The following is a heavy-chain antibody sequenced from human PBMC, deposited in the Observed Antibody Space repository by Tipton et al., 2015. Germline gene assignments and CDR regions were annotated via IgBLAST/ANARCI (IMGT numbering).Heavy chain of an antibody. J-gene: IGHJ5*02. D-gene: IGHD6-13*01. CDR2: IYYSGNT. Sequence: LRLSCTVSGGSLSSGDYYWSWIRQPPGKGLEWIGYIYYSGNTYYNPSLKSRVTISVDTSKNQFSLKLSSVTPADTTVYYCARQIAAAARDWFDPWGQGTLVTVSS. CDR3: ARQIAAAARDWFDP. CDR1: GGSLSSGDYY. V-gene: IGHV4-30-4*01.